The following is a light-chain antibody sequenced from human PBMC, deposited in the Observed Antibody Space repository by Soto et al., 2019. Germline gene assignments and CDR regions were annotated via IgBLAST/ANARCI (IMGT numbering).Light chain of an antibody. CDR2: GAS. Sequence: EIVMTQSPATLSMFPGERATISCRASQSVSSNLAWYQQKPGQAPRLLIYGASTRATGIPARFSGSGSGTDFTLTISRLEPEDFAVYYCQQYGSSPITFGQGTRLEI. J-gene: IGKJ5*01. CDR1: QSVSSN. V-gene: IGKV3-20*01. CDR3: QQYGSSPIT.